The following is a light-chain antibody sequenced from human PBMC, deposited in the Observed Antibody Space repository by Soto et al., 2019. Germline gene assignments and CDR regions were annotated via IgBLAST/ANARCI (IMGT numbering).Light chain of an antibody. CDR1: SSDIGSYNY. J-gene: IGLJ2*01. Sequence: QSALTQPASVSGSPGQSITISCTGTSSDIGSYNYVSWYQQHPGEVPRLMIYDVSNRPSGVSNRFSGSKSGNTASLTISGLQADDEADYSCCSYTSDNTLVFGGGTKLTVL. CDR2: DVS. V-gene: IGLV2-14*03. CDR3: CSYTSDNTLV.